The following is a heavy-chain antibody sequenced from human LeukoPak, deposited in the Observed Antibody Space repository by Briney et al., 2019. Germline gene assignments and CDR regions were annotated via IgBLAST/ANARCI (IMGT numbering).Heavy chain of an antibody. CDR1: GFTFSRYW. J-gene: IGHJ1*01. V-gene: IGHV3-74*01. CDR2: IKSNGKT. CDR3: ARAPSEVGGYYPEYFRH. Sequence: GGSLRLSCEDSGFTFSRYWMHWVRQAPGKGLVWVSRIKSNGKTNYADSVKGRFTISRDNAKNTVSLQMNSLRADDTGVYYCARAPSEVGGYYPEYFRHWGQGTLVTVSS. D-gene: IGHD3-3*01.